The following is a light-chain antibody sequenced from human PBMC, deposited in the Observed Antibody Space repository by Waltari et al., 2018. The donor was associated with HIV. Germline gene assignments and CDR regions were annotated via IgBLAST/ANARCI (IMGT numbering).Light chain of an antibody. Sequence: QSVLTQPPSISAAAGQKVTISCSGSSSNLGANSVAWYRQLPGTAPELLIYDNNTRCPGIPDRFSGSKSGTSATLVISGLQPGDEADYYCGAWDNTLRGALFGGGTKLTVL. J-gene: IGLJ2*01. V-gene: IGLV1-51*01. CDR1: SSNLGANS. CDR3: GAWDNTLRGAL. CDR2: DNN.